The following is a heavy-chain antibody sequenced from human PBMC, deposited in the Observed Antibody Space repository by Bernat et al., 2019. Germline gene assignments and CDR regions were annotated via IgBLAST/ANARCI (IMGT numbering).Heavy chain of an antibody. Sequence: QVQLVESGGGVVQPGRSLSLSCAASGFSFSRSVMHSVRQAPGKGLEWVALISYDGSSKHYTDSVKGRFTISRDISKNTLYLQMNSLRAEDTDVYYCAKGVVQGVINPLGGYYMDVWGKGTTVTVSS. V-gene: IGHV3-30-3*01. CDR2: ISYDGSSK. CDR3: AKGVVQGVINPLGGYYMDV. D-gene: IGHD3-10*01. CDR1: GFSFSRSV. J-gene: IGHJ6*03.